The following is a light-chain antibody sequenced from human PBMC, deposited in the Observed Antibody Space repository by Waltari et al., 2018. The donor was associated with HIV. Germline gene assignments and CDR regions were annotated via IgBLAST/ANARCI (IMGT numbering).Light chain of an antibody. J-gene: IGLJ1*01. V-gene: IGLV3-9*01. CDR2: GDT. Sequence: SYELTQPLSVSVALGQTAKVPCGGDSIGSKRVQWYQQKPGQAPVLVIYGDTNRPSGIPERFSGSNSGNTATLSISSAQAGDEADYYCQVWDKNTGIFGTGTKVTVL. CDR1: SIGSKR. CDR3: QVWDKNTGI.